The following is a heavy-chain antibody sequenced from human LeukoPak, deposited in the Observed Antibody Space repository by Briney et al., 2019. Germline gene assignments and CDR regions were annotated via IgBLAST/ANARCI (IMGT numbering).Heavy chain of an antibody. D-gene: IGHD3-22*01. CDR3: ASASDSSGYLDSNNPYFDY. CDR2: IYTSGST. V-gene: IGHV4-4*07. J-gene: IGHJ4*02. CDR1: GGSISSYY. Sequence: PSETLSLTCTVSGGSISSYYWSWIRQPAGKGLEWIGRIYTSGSTNYNPSLKSRVTMSVDTSKNQFSLKLSSVTAADTAVYYCASASDSSGYLDSNNPYFDYWGQGTLVTVSS.